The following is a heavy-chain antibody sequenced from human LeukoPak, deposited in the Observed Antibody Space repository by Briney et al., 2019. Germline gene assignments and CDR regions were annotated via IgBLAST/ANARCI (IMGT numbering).Heavy chain of an antibody. D-gene: IGHD3-22*01. CDR2: INPSGGST. CDR3: ARGVTKDYDSSVYFDY. CDR1: GYTFTSYY. V-gene: IGHV1-46*01. Sequence: ASVKVSCKASGYTFTSYYMHWVRQAPGQGLEWMGIINPSGGSTSYAQKFQGRVTMTRDMSTSTVYMELSSLRSEDTAVYYCARGVTKDYDSSVYFDYWGQGTLVTVSS. J-gene: IGHJ4*02.